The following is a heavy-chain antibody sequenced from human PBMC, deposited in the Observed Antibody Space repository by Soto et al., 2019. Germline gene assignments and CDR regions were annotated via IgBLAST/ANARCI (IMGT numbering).Heavy chain of an antibody. CDR3: ARDCSSTSCYPYCSGGSGYSGFDY. J-gene: IGHJ4*02. Sequence: QVQLVQSGAEVKKPGSSVKVSCKASGGTFSSYAISWVRQAPGQGLEWMGGIIPIFGTANYAQKFQGRVTITADESTSTAYMELSSLRSEDTAVYYCARDCSSTSCYPYCSGGSGYSGFDYWGQGTLVTVSS. V-gene: IGHV1-69*01. CDR2: IIPIFGTA. CDR1: GGTFSSYA. D-gene: IGHD2-15*01.